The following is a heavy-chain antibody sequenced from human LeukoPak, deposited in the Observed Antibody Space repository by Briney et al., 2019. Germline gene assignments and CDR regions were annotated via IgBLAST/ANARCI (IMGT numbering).Heavy chain of an antibody. CDR2: IIPILGIA. CDR1: GGTFSSYA. V-gene: IGHV1-69*04. D-gene: IGHD3-22*01. CDR3: ARDTYYYDSSGYCDY. Sequence: SVKVSCKASGGTFSSYAISWVRQAPGQGLEWMGRIIPILGIANYAQKFQGRVTITADKSTSTAYMELSSLRSEDTAVYYCARDTYYYDSSGYCDYWGQGTPVTVSS. J-gene: IGHJ4*02.